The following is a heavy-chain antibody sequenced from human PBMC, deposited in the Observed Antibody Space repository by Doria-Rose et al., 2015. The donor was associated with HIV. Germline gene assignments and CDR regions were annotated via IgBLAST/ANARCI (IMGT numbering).Heavy chain of an antibody. V-gene: IGHV4-39*02. J-gene: IGHJ4*02. D-gene: IGHD3-10*01. Sequence: QVQLQQWGPGLVKPSETLSLTCTVSGGSVSSGSDYWSWIRQPPGEGLEWIGSINYSGTTFYKPSLKSRVTISVDTSKKQFSLKLNSVTAADTAVYYCAREENLSRSSRALVSDWGQGTLVTVSS. CDR1: GGSVSSGSDY. CDR3: AREENLSRSSRALVSD. CDR2: INYSGTT.